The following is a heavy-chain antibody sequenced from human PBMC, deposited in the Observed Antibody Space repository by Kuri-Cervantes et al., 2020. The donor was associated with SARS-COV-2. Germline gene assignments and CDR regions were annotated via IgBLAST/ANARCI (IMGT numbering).Heavy chain of an antibody. CDR2: ISGSGGST. V-gene: IGHV3-23*01. D-gene: IGHD6-6*01. CDR3: AKDYYSSSSNYFDY. CDR1: GFTFSSYA. J-gene: IGHJ4*02. Sequence: GESLKISCAASGFTFSSYAMSWVRQAPGKGLEWVSAISGSGGSTYYADSVKGRFTISRDNSKNTLYLQMNSLRAEGTAVYYCAKDYYSSSSNYFDYWGQGTLVTVSS.